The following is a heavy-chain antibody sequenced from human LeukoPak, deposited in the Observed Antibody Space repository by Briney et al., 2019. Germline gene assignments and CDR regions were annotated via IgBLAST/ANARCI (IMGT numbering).Heavy chain of an antibody. CDR3: ARDSSTSSLADP. V-gene: IGHV1-46*01. CDR2: IHPSSGST. Sequence: GASVKVSCKASGYTFTRYYMHWVRQAPEQGLEWMGIIHPSSGSTSYAQKFEGRVTLTRDTSTSTVYMELISLRSEDTAVYYCARDSSTSSLADPWGQGTLVTVSS. J-gene: IGHJ5*02. D-gene: IGHD2-2*01. CDR1: GYTFTRYY.